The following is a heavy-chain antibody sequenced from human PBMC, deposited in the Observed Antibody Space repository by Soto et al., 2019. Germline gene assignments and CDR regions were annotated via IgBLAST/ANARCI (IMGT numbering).Heavy chain of an antibody. Sequence: LSTTCTVSGDSIRSYYWRWIRQPPGKGLEWIGYTYYSGYTSYNPSLKSRVTISVDTSKNQFSLKLDSVTAADTAVYYCARCFSGNYPSRPEEQYCFDSWGQGTLVTVSS. D-gene: IGHD1-26*01. CDR1: GDSIRSYY. V-gene: IGHV4-59*01. CDR2: TYYSGYT. J-gene: IGHJ4*02. CDR3: ARCFSGNYPSRPEEQYCFDS.